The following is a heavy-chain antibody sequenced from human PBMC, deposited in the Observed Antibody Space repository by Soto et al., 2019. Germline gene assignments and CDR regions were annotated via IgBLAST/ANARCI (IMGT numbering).Heavy chain of an antibody. Sequence: ASVKVSFKASGFTFTSSAVQWVRQARGQRLEWIGWIVVGSGNTNYAQKFQERVTITRDMSTSTAYMELSSLRSEDTAVYYCGAGAGLGNYYGMDVWGQGTTVTVSS. CDR1: GFTFTSSA. J-gene: IGHJ6*02. CDR3: GAGAGLGNYYGMDV. V-gene: IGHV1-58*01. D-gene: IGHD6-13*01. CDR2: IVVGSGNT.